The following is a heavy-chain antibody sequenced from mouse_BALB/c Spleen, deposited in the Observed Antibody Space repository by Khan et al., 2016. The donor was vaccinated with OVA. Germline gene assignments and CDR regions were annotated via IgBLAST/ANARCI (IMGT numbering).Heavy chain of an antibody. V-gene: IGHV1-76*01. J-gene: IGHJ2*01. CDR1: GYIFTNYW. CDR3: AREEALYYFDD. Sequence: QVQLKQSGAELVRPVASVKLSCKTSGYIFTNYWIHWVRQRSGQGLEWITRIYPGTDNTYYNEKLKDKATLTADRSSSTAYMQLSSLKSEDSAVYFGAREEALYYFDDWGQGTTLTGSS. D-gene: IGHD3-2*02. CDR2: IYPGTDNT.